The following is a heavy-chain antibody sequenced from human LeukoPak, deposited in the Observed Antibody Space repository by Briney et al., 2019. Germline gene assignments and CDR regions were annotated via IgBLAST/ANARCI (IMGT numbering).Heavy chain of an antibody. V-gene: IGHV4-30-4*07. Sequence: PSETLSLTCAVSGGSISSGGYSWSWIRQPPGKGLEWIGYIYYSGSTHYNPSLTSRVTISLDTTNNQFSLNLISVTAADTAVYYCARGHSFSSSWSRSALAIWGQGTMVTVSS. CDR2: IYYSGST. J-gene: IGHJ3*02. D-gene: IGHD6-13*01. CDR1: GGSISSGGYS. CDR3: ARGHSFSSSWSRSALAI.